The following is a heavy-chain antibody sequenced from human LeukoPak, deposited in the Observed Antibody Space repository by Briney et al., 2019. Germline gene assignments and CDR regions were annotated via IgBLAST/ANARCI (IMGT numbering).Heavy chain of an antibody. J-gene: IGHJ6*03. CDR2: IYYSGST. CDR1: GGSISSYY. V-gene: IGHV4-59*01. D-gene: IGHD3-10*01. CDR3: ARGRSSMVRGYYYYYMDV. Sequence: SETLSLTCTVSGGSISSYYWSWIRQPPGRGLEWIGYIYYSGSTNYNPSLKSRVTISVDTSKNQFSLKLSSVTAADTAVYYCARGRSSMVRGYYYYYMDVWGKGTTVTISS.